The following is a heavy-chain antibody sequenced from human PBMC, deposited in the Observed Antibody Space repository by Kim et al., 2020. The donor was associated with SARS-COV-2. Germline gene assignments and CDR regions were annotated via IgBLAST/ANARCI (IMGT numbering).Heavy chain of an antibody. D-gene: IGHD2-2*01. Sequence: ASVKVSCKTSGYTFATYAIHWVRQAPGQGLEWMGWINTNTGNPTYAQGFTGRFVFSLDTSVSTTYLQITSLKTEDTAVYYCAKTRWDCRGTTCYSSFDYWGQGTLVIVSS. V-gene: IGHV7-4-1*02. CDR2: INTNTGNP. CDR3: AKTRWDCRGTTCYSSFDY. J-gene: IGHJ4*02. CDR1: GYTFATYA.